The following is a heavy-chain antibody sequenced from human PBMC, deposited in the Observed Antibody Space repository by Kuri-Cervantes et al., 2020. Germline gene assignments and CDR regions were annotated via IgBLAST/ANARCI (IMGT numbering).Heavy chain of an antibody. Sequence: SVKVSCKASGGTFSSYAISWVRQAPGQGLEWMGGIIPIFGTANYAQKFQGRVTITADKSTSTAYMELSSLRSEDTAVYYCARDRVPVRSGSYSDAFVIWGQGTMVTVSS. CDR1: GGTFSSYA. J-gene: IGHJ3*02. CDR3: ARDRVPVRSGSYSDAFVI. V-gene: IGHV1-69*06. D-gene: IGHD1-26*01. CDR2: IIPIFGTA.